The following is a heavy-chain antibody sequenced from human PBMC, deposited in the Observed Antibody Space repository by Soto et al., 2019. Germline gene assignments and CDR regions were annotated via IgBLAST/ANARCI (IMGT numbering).Heavy chain of an antibody. D-gene: IGHD6-19*01. V-gene: IGHV3-7*01. CDR3: ARYHYGYSSGWYGLDNWFDP. J-gene: IGHJ5*02. Sequence: GGSLRLSCAASGFTFSSYWMSWVRQAPGKGLEWVANIKQDGSEKYYVDSVKGRFTISRDNAKNSLYLQMNSLRAEDTAVYYCARYHYGYSSGWYGLDNWFDPWGQGTLVTVSS. CDR2: IKQDGSEK. CDR1: GFTFSSYW.